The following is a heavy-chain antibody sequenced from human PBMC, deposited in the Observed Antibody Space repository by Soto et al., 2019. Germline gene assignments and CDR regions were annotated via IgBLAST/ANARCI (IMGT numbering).Heavy chain of an antibody. J-gene: IGHJ5*02. CDR1: GGTFSSYA. D-gene: IGHD3-22*01. CDR3: ASIQPGYYYDSSGYQNWFDP. Sequence: SVKVSCKASGGTFSSYAISWVRQAPGQGLEWMGGIIPIFGTANYAQKFQGRVTITADESTSTAYMELSSLRSEDTAVYYCASIQPGYYYDSSGYQNWFDPWGQGTLVTVSS. V-gene: IGHV1-69*13. CDR2: IIPIFGTA.